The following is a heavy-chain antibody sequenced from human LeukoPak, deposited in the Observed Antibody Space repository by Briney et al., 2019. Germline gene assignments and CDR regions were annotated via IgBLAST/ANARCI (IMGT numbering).Heavy chain of an antibody. J-gene: IGHJ5*02. CDR2: IYTSGST. CDR3: ARGYSNSGSYVGWFDP. Sequence: SETLSLTCTVSGGSISSYYWSWIRQPAGKGLEWVGRIYTSGSTNYNPSPKSRVTMSVDTSKNQFSLKLSSVTAADTAVYYCARGYSNSGSYVGWFDPWGQGTLVTVSS. V-gene: IGHV4-4*07. CDR1: GGSISSYY. D-gene: IGHD1-26*01.